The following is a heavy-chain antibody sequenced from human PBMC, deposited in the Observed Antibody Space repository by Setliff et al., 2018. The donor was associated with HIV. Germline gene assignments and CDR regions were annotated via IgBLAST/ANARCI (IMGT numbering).Heavy chain of an antibody. CDR2: IYPGDSDT. D-gene: IGHD3-9*01. CDR1: GYSFSIYW. J-gene: IGHJ3*02. CDR3: ARQRDYDILTGRNDAFDI. Sequence: GESLKISCKGSGYSFSIYWIGWVRQMPGKGLEWRGIIYPGDSDTRYSPSFQGQVTISADKSISTAYLQWSSLKASDTAMYYCARQRDYDILTGRNDAFDIWGQGTMVTVSS. V-gene: IGHV5-51*01.